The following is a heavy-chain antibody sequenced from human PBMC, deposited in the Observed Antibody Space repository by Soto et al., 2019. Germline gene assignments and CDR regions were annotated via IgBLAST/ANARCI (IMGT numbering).Heavy chain of an antibody. CDR3: AKDGHSGSYYQYYFDY. J-gene: IGHJ4*02. Sequence: QVQLVESGGGVVQPGRSLRLSCAASGFTFSNYGMHWVRQAPGKGLEWVAVISYDGSNKYYADSVKGRFTISRDNSKNTLYLQMNSLRAEDTAVYYCAKDGHSGSYYQYYFDYWGQGTLVTVSS. D-gene: IGHD1-26*01. CDR1: GFTFSNYG. CDR2: ISYDGSNK. V-gene: IGHV3-30*18.